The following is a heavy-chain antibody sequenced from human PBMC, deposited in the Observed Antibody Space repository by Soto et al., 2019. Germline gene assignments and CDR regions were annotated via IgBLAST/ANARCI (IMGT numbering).Heavy chain of an antibody. J-gene: IGHJ6*02. Sequence: SETLSLTCTVSGGSISSGGYYWSWIRQHPGKGLEWIGYIYYSGSTYYNPSLKSRVTISVDTSKNQFSLKLSSVTAADTAVYYCARDQVVPAANPDYYYYYGMDVWGQGTTVTVSS. CDR3: ARDQVVPAANPDYYYYYGMDV. CDR2: IYYSGST. CDR1: GGSISSGGYY. D-gene: IGHD2-2*01. V-gene: IGHV4-31*03.